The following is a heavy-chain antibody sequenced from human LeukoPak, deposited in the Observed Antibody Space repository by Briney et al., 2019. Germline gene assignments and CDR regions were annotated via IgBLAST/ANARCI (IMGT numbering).Heavy chain of an antibody. D-gene: IGHD3-3*01. CDR3: ASILLEWLRYFDY. J-gene: IGHJ4*02. Sequence: SETLSLTCTVSGGSISSSTYYWGWIRQPPGKGLEWIGSIYYSGSTYYNPSLKSRVTISVDTSKNQFSLKLSFVTAADTAVYYCASILLEWLRYFDYWGQGTLVTVSS. CDR2: IYYSGST. V-gene: IGHV4-39*01. CDR1: GGSISSSTYY.